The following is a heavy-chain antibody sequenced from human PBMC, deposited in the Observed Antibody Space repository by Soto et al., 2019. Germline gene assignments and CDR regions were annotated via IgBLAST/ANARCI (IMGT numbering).Heavy chain of an antibody. J-gene: IGHJ6*02. V-gene: IGHV4-59*12. CDR2: IYYSGST. CDR1: GGSISSYY. CDR3: GRDRRFLTTVTRYWYCGMDG. Sequence: SETLSLTCTVSGGSISSYYWSWIRQPPGKGLEWIGYIYYSGSTNYNPSLKSRVTISVDTSKNQFSLKLSSVTAADTAVYYCGRDRRFLTTVTRYWYCGMDGWGDGSTATVYS. D-gene: IGHD4-17*01.